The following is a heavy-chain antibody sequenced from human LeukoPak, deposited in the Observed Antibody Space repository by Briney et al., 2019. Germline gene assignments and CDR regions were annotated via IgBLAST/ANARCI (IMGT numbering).Heavy chain of an antibody. CDR1: GFTFSSYA. Sequence: GGSLRLSCAASGFTFSSYAMHWVRQAPGKGLEWVAVISYDGSNKYYADSVKGRFTISRDNSKNTLYLQMNSLRAEDTAVYYCAREVVATADYWGQGTLVTVSS. V-gene: IGHV3-30*04. D-gene: IGHD5-12*01. CDR2: ISYDGSNK. J-gene: IGHJ4*02. CDR3: AREVVATADY.